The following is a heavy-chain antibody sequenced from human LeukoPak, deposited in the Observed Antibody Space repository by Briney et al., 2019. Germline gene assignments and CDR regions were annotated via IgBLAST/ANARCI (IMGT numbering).Heavy chain of an antibody. Sequence: GRSLRLSCAASGFIFSSYGMHWVRQAPGKGLEWVAVISYDGSNKYYADSVKGRFTISRDNSKNTLYLQMNSLRAEDTAVYYCARDYGDPESDDAFDIWGQGTMVTVSS. CDR1: GFIFSSYG. V-gene: IGHV3-30*03. CDR3: ARDYGDPESDDAFDI. D-gene: IGHD4-17*01. CDR2: ISYDGSNK. J-gene: IGHJ3*02.